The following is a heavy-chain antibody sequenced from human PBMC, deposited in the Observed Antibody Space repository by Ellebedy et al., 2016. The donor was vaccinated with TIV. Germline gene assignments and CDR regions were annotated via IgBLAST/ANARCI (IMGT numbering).Heavy chain of an antibody. Sequence: GESLKISCAASGFTFSSYAMHWVRQAPGKGLEWVAVISYDGSNKYYADSVKGRFTISRDNSKNTLYLQMNSLRAEDTAVYYCARAQSGTCNDGSCSLDYWGQGTLVTVSS. D-gene: IGHD2-15*01. CDR2: ISYDGSNK. CDR1: GFTFSSYA. V-gene: IGHV3-30-3*01. J-gene: IGHJ4*02. CDR3: ARAQSGTCNDGSCSLDY.